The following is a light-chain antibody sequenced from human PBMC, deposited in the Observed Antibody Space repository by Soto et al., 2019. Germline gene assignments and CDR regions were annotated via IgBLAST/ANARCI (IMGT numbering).Light chain of an antibody. CDR3: LQALQSPPT. V-gene: IGKV2-28*01. CDR1: RSLLHSNGNNY. CDR2: FGS. Sequence: DIVMTQPPLSLPVTPGEPASISCRSSRSLLHSNGNNYLNWYLQKPGQSPQFLIYFGSIRASGGPARLSGSGSGVDFTLKISRVEAEDVGVYYFLQALQSPPTFGQGTLLEIK. J-gene: IGKJ5*01.